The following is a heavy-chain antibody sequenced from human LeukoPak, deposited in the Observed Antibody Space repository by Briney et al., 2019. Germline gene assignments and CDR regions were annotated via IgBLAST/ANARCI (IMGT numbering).Heavy chain of an antibody. CDR3: ARGHDYGDYVYY. CDR1: GGSFSGYY. CDR2: INHSGST. J-gene: IGHJ4*02. D-gene: IGHD4-17*01. Sequence: SETLSLTCAVYGGSFSGYYWSWIRQPPGKGLEWIGEINHSGSTNYNPSLKSRVTISVDTSKNQFSLKLSSVTAADTAVYYCARGHDYGDYVYYWGQGTLVTVSS. V-gene: IGHV4-34*01.